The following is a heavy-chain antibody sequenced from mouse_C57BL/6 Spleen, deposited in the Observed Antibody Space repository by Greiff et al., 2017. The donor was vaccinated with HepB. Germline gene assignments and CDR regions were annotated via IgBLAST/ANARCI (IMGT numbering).Heavy chain of an antibody. V-gene: IGHV1-80*01. J-gene: IGHJ4*01. CDR1: GYAFSSYW. CDR2: IYPGDGDT. CDR3: ARDYDVPYYYAMDY. Sequence: QVQLKQSGAELVKPGASVKISCKASGYAFSSYWMNWVKQRPGKGLEWIGQIYPGDGDTNYNGKFKGKATLTADKSSSTAYMQLSSLTSEDSAVYFCARDYDVPYYYAMDYWGQGTSVTVSS. D-gene: IGHD2-4*01.